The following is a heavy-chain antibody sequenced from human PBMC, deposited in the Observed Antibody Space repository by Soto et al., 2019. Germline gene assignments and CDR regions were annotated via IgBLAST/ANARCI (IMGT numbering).Heavy chain of an antibody. CDR3: TRAAWFPYLSFY. Sequence: PGASLRLSCAASGFTFSRFELHWVRQAPGKGLEWISYISSSGSTAYYASSVEGRFTISRDNANNSVYLQMDSLRAEDTALYYCTRAAWFPYLSFYWGQGALVTVSS. J-gene: IGHJ4*02. CDR1: GFTFSRFE. V-gene: IGHV3-48*03. CDR2: ISSSGSTA. D-gene: IGHD3-10*01.